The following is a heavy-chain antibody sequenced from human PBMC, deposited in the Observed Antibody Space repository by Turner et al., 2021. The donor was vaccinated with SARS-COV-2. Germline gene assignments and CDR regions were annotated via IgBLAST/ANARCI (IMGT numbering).Heavy chain of an antibody. D-gene: IGHD4-17*01. CDR3: ASFRGDYVIDF. V-gene: IGHV1-69*01. CDR1: GGTFSSYA. Sequence: QVQLVQFGPEVKKPGSAVQVSCKASGGTFSSYAISWVRQGPGQGLEWMGWITPIFGTPTYAQKFQVRVTIAAAETTSTAYMELSSVRAKDTSVYDSASFRGDYVIDFWGQGTLVTVSS. CDR2: ITPIFGTP. J-gene: IGHJ4*02.